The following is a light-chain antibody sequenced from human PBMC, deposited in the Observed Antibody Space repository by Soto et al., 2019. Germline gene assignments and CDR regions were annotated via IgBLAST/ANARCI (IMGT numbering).Light chain of an antibody. CDR3: SSYTSSSTYV. V-gene: IGLV2-14*01. CDR2: DVS. CDR1: SSDVGVYNH. Sequence: QSVLTQPASVSGSPGQSITISCTGTSSDVGVYNHVSWYQQHPGKAPKFMIYDVSNRPSGVSNRFSGSKSGNTASLTISGLQAEDEADYYCSSYTSSSTYVFGTGTKVTVL. J-gene: IGLJ1*01.